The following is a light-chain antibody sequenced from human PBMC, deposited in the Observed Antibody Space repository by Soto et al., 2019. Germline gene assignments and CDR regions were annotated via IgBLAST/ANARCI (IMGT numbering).Light chain of an antibody. J-gene: IGKJ1*01. V-gene: IGKV3-11*01. CDR3: QHRSNWPRT. Sequence: EIVLTQSPATLSLSPGESATLSCRASQSVSSYLAWYQQKPGQAPRLLIYDASNRATGVPARFRGSGSGTDFTLTITSLEPEDFAVYYCQHRSNWPRTFGQGTKVDIK. CDR1: QSVSSY. CDR2: DAS.